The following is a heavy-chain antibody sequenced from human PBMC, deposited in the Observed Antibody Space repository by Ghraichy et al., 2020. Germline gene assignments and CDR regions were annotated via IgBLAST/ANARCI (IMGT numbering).Heavy chain of an antibody. CDR3: ARGAVRFLEWPGHFYYMVV. V-gene: IGHV4-59*01. J-gene: IGHJ6*03. Sequence: SETLSLTCTVSGGSISNYYWSWIRQSPGKGLEWIGNIYDTGSTNYNPSLKSRVTISVDTSKNQFSLKLSSVTATDTAVYYCARGAVRFLEWPGHFYYMVVWGKGTTVAVSS. D-gene: IGHD3-3*01. CDR1: GGSISNYY. CDR2: IYDTGST.